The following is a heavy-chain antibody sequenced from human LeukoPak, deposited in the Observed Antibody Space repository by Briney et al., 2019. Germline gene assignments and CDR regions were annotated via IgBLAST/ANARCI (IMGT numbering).Heavy chain of an antibody. Sequence: GGSLRLSCAASGFTFSSYAMSWVRQAPGKGLEWVSAISGSGGSTYYADSVKGRFTISRDNSKNTLYLQMNSLRAEDTAVYYCWEGGGGVKNRARGNWYFDLWGRGTLVTVSS. CDR3: WEGGGGVKNRARGNWYFDL. D-gene: IGHD2/OR15-2a*01. V-gene: IGHV3-23*01. CDR2: ISGSGGST. J-gene: IGHJ2*01. CDR1: GFTFSSYA.